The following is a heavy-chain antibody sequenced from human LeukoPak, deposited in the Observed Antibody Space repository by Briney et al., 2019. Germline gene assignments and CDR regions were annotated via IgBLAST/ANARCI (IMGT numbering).Heavy chain of an antibody. J-gene: IGHJ4*02. Sequence: PSETLSLTCTVSGGSISSSSYYWGWIRQPPGKGLEWIGSIYYSGSTYYNPSLKSRVTISVDTSKNQFSLKLSSVTAADTAVYYCARGQGNGVVVPEDEYYFDYWGQGTLVTVSS. V-gene: IGHV4-39*07. D-gene: IGHD2-2*01. CDR2: IYYSGST. CDR3: ARGQGNGVVVPEDEYYFDY. CDR1: GGSISSSSYY.